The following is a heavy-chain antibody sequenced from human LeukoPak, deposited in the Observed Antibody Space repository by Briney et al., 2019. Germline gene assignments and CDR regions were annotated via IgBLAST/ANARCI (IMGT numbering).Heavy chain of an antibody. CDR2: MNIDGSEK. J-gene: IGHJ4*02. Sequence: GRSLRLSCAASGVPFSSYGMHWVRQAPGKGLAWVANMNIDGSEKYYADSVKGRFTISRDNARNSVYLQMNSLRVEDTAVYYCARDPVEWELLLDYWGQGTLVTVSS. CDR3: ARDPVEWELLLDY. V-gene: IGHV3-7*01. CDR1: GVPFSSYG. D-gene: IGHD1-26*01.